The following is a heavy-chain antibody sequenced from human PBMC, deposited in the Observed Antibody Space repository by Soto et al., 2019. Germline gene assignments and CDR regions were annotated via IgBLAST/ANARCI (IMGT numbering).Heavy chain of an antibody. D-gene: IGHD6-13*01. CDR1: GYTFTSYG. V-gene: IGHV1-18*01. CDR2: ISAYNGNT. J-gene: IGHJ2*01. Sequence: QVQLLQSGAEVKKPGASVKVSCKASGYTFTSYGISWVRQAPGQGLEWMGWISAYNGNTNYAQKLQGRVTMTTDTSTNTAYMALCRLRSDDTAVYYCARGIRYIAAVYDWYFDLWGRGTLVTVSS. CDR3: ARGIRYIAAVYDWYFDL.